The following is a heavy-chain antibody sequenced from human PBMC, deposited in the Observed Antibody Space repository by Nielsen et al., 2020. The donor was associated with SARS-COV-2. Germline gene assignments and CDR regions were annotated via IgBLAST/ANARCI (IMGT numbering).Heavy chain of an antibody. D-gene: IGHD1-26*01. CDR3: ARGEPQWKLLDWGAFDN. CDR2: INPICGRP. Sequence: ASVQVSCNASCYTFTTYFMFWVRQPPRQLLAWLVTINPICGRPTYAQKFQGRVTMNRDTSTNTVYMELSSLKSEDTAVYYFARGEPQWKLLDWGAFDNRGEGKMVTVS. CDR1: CYTFTTYF. V-gene: IGHV1-46*01. J-gene: IGHJ3*02.